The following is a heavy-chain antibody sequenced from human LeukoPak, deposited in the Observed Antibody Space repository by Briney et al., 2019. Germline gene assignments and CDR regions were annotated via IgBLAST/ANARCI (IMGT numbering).Heavy chain of an antibody. D-gene: IGHD1-26*01. V-gene: IGHV3-23*01. Sequence: GGSLRLSCAASGFTFTNYSMNWVRQAPGKGLEWVSTISGGGGSTYYADSVKGRFTISRDNSKNTLYLQVNSLRAEDTAVYYCAKGGKWDVTPSVYWGQGTLVTVSS. CDR1: GFTFTNYS. CDR2: ISGGGGST. CDR3: AKGGKWDVTPSVY. J-gene: IGHJ4*02.